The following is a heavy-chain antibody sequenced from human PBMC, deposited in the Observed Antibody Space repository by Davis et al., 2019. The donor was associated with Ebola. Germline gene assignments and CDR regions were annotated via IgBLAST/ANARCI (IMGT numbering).Heavy chain of an antibody. Sequence: MPGGSLRLSCAVYGGSFSGYYWSWIRQPPGKGLEWIGEINHSGSTNYNPSLKSRVTISVDTSKNQFSLKLSSVTAADTAVYYCARGYRRFLGELSFGYWGQGTLVTVSS. D-gene: IGHD3-16*02. CDR2: INHSGST. CDR3: ARGYRRFLGELSFGY. V-gene: IGHV4-34*01. J-gene: IGHJ4*02. CDR1: GGSFSGYY.